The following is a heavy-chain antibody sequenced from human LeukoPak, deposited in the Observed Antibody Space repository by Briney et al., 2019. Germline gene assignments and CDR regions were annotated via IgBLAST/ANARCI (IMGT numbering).Heavy chain of an antibody. J-gene: IGHJ4*02. CDR3: ARGDTGPLLFDY. V-gene: IGHV4-39*07. Sequence: SETLSLTCTVSGGSISSSSYYWGWIRQPPGKGLEWIGSIYYSGSTYYNPSLKSRVTISVDTSKNQFSLKLSSVTAADTAVYYCARGDTGPLLFDYWGQGTLVTVSS. CDR2: IYYSGST. CDR1: GGSISSSSYY.